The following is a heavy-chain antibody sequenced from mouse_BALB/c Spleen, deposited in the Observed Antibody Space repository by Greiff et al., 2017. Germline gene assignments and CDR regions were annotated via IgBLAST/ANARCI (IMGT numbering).Heavy chain of an antibody. J-gene: IGHJ4*01. D-gene: IGHD1-1*01. CDR1: GYAFTNYL. CDR3: ATVVAHYYAMDY. V-gene: IGHV1-54*01. Sequence: QVQLQQSGAELVRPGTSVKVSCKASGYAFTNYLIEWVKQRPGQGLEWIGVINPGSGGTNYNEKFKGKATQTADKSFSTAYMQLSSLTSDDSAVYFCATVVAHYYAMDYWSRGTSVTVSS. CDR2: INPGSGGT.